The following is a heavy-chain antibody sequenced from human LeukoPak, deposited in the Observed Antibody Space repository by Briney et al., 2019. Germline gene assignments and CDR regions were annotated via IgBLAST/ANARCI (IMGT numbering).Heavy chain of an antibody. V-gene: IGHV3-7*01. CDR1: GFTFTDYW. J-gene: IGHJ4*02. Sequence: GGSLRLSCAVSGFTFTDYWMNWVRQAPGKGLEWVASIRQDGNEKSYMDAVKGRFTISRDNTRDSLYLQMSSVRVEDTAVYYRARDGTAPGLYFDLWGQGTLVTVSS. D-gene: IGHD6-13*01. CDR2: IRQDGNEK. CDR3: ARDGTAPGLYFDL.